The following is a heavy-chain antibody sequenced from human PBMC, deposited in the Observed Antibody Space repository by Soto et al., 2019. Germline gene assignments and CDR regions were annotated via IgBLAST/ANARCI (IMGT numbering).Heavy chain of an antibody. CDR2: IIPIFGTA. Sequence: QVQLVQSGAEVKKPGSSVKVSCKASGGTFSSYAISWVRQAPGQGLEWMGGIIPIFGTANYAQKFQGRVTITADKSTSTAYMEVSSLRSEDTAVYYCAREGDGYNSVSYYYYGMDVWGQGTTVTVSS. CDR1: GGTFSSYA. V-gene: IGHV1-69*06. D-gene: IGHD5-12*01. J-gene: IGHJ6*02. CDR3: AREGDGYNSVSYYYYGMDV.